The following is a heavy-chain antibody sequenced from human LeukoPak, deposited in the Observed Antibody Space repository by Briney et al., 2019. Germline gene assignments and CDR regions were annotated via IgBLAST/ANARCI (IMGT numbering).Heavy chain of an antibody. J-gene: IGHJ4*02. D-gene: IGHD3-22*01. CDR3: ARFGPYYYDSSGYQFDY. CDR2: INHSGST. V-gene: IGHV4-34*01. Sequence: SETLSLTCAVYGGSFSGYYWSWIRQPPGKGLEWIGEINHSGSTNYYPSLKSRVTISVDTSKNQFSLKLSSVTAADTAVYYRARFGPYYYDSSGYQFDYWGQGTLVTVSS. CDR1: GGSFSGYY.